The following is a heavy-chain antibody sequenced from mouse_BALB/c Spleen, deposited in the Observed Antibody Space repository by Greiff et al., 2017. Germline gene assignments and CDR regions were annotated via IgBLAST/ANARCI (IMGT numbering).Heavy chain of an antibody. Sequence: EVMLVESGGGLVKPGGSLKLSCAASGFTFSSYAMSWVRQTPEKRLEWVASISSGGSTYYPDSVKGRFTISRDNARNILYLQMSSLRSEDTAMYYCARGGIYDVYYDAMDYWGQGTPVTVSS. V-gene: IGHV5-6-5*01. D-gene: IGHD2-3*01. CDR1: GFTFSSYA. J-gene: IGHJ4*01. CDR3: ARGGIYDVYYDAMDY. CDR2: ISSGGST.